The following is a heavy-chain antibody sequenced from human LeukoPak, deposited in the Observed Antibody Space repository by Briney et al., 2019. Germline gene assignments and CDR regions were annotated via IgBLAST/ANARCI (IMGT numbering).Heavy chain of an antibody. J-gene: IGHJ5*02. CDR1: GYTFTGYY. CDR3: ASGIAAAGDGDWFDP. CDR2: INPNSGGT. D-gene: IGHD6-13*01. V-gene: IGHV1-2*02. Sequence: ASVKVPCKASGYTFTGYYMHWVRQAPGQGLEWMGWINPNSGGTNYAQKFQGRVTMTRDTSISTAYMELSRLRSDDTAVYYCASGIAAAGDGDWFDPWGQGTLVTVSS.